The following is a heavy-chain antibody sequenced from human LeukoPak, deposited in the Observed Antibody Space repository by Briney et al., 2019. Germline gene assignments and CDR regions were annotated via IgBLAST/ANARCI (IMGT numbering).Heavy chain of an antibody. Sequence: GGSLRLSCVPSGLIFSNYDMHWVRHPTGKGLEWDSAITTAGDKYYPATMKGRFTVSRENSKKTLYLQMNSLRPGDTAVYYCARVSRDASGWYNFDQWGQGTLVTVS. CDR2: ITTAGDK. CDR1: GLIFSNYD. CDR3: ARVSRDASGWYNFDQ. D-gene: IGHD6-19*01. V-gene: IGHV3-13*01. J-gene: IGHJ4*02.